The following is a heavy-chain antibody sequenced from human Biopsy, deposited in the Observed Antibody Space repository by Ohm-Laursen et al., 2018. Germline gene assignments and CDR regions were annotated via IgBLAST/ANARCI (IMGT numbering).Heavy chain of an antibody. CDR1: GFTFSDFY. Sequence: SLRLSCAASGFTFSDFYMSWIRQAPGKGLEWVSYISSAINTVYYADSVKGRFTISRDNAKNSLSLQMDSLRADDTGVYYCARIPPYSGFDFWSGYFPYYFDLWGQGTLVTVSS. CDR2: ISSAINTV. V-gene: IGHV3-11*01. D-gene: IGHD3-3*01. J-gene: IGHJ4*02. CDR3: ARIPPYSGFDFWSGYFPYYFDL.